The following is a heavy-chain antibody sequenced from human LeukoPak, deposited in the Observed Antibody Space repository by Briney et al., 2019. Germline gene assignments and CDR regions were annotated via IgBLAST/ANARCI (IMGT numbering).Heavy chain of an antibody. J-gene: IGHJ4*02. V-gene: IGHV3-48*02. CDR3: ARDRSSRGYYPFDY. CDR1: GFIFSSYS. CDR2: ISTTGSTI. Sequence: GGSLRLSCAASGFIFSSYSMNWVRQAPGKGLEWVSYISTTGSTIYYADSVKGRFTISRDNAKNSLYLQMNSLRDEDTAVYYCARDRSSRGYYPFDYWGQGTLVTVSS. D-gene: IGHD3-22*01.